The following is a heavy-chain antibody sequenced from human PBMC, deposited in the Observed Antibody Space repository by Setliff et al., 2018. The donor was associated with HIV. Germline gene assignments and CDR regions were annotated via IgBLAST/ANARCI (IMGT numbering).Heavy chain of an antibody. CDR3: ASPYFVVY. J-gene: IGHJ4*02. Sequence: GGSLRLSCAASGFTFSSYWMNWGRQAPGKGLEWVANIKKDGREKYYVDSVKGRFTISRDNAKNSLYLQMNSLRAEDTAVYYCASPYFVVYWGQGTLVTVSS. V-gene: IGHV3-7*01. CDR1: GFTFSSYW. D-gene: IGHD2-21*01. CDR2: IKKDGREK.